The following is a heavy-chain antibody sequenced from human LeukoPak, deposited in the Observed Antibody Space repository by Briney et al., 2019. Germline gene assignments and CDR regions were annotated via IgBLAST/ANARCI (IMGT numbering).Heavy chain of an antibody. V-gene: IGHV4-38-2*01. CDR3: ARHGGHCSSTSCYLDY. CDR1: GGSFSGYY. J-gene: IGHJ4*02. Sequence: KPSETLSLTCAVYGGSFSGYYWGWIRQPPGKGLEWIGSIYHTGNTYYNASLKSRVTISVDRSKNQFSLNLNSVTAADTAVYYCARHGGHCSSTSCYLDYWGQGTLVTVSS. CDR2: IYHTGNT. D-gene: IGHD2-2*01.